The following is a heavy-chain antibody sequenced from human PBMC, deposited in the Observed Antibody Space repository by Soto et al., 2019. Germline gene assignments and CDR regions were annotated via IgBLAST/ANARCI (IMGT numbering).Heavy chain of an antibody. D-gene: IGHD5-18*01. V-gene: IGHV3-30*18. J-gene: IGHJ6*02. CDR3: AKDFFDTAMAPYYYYGMDV. CDR1: GFTFSSYG. Sequence: GGSLRLSCAASGFTFSSYGMHWVRQAPGKGLEWVAVISYDGSNKYYADSVKGRFTISRDNSKNTLYLKMNSLRAEDTAVYYCAKDFFDTAMAPYYYYGMDVWGQGTTVTVSS. CDR2: ISYDGSNK.